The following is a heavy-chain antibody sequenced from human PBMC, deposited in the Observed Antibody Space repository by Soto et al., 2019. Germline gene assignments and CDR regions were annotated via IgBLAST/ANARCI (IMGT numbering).Heavy chain of an antibody. Sequence: QITLKESGPTLVKPTQTLTLTCTFSGFSLSTSGVGVGWIRQPPGKALEWLALIYWDDDKRYSPTVKSRLTTTKDTSKHQVXLTITNMDPVDTATYYCAHRPSYCSGGSCYSGFDYWGQGTLVTVSS. D-gene: IGHD2-15*01. J-gene: IGHJ4*02. CDR1: GFSLSTSGVG. V-gene: IGHV2-5*02. CDR2: IYWDDDK. CDR3: AHRPSYCSGGSCYSGFDY.